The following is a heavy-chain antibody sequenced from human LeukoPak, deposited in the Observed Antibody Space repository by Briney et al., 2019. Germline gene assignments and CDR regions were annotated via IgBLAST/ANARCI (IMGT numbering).Heavy chain of an antibody. CDR1: GFTFSTYW. Sequence: PGGSLRLSCAASGFTFSTYWMTWVRQAPGKGLEWVANIKQDGSEKYYVDSLRGRFTISRDNAKNSLYLQMNSLRAEDTAVYYCARDRVATVTQFLFDYWGQGTLVTVSS. D-gene: IGHD4-17*01. V-gene: IGHV3-7*01. J-gene: IGHJ4*02. CDR3: ARDRVATVTQFLFDY. CDR2: IKQDGSEK.